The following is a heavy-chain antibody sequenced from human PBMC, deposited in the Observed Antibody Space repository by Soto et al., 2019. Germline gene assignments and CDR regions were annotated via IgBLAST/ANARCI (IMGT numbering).Heavy chain of an antibody. Sequence: SETLSLTCAVYGGSFSGYYWSWIRQPPGKGLEWIGEINHSGSTNYNPSLKSRVTISVDTSKNQFSLKLGSVTAADTAVYYCARGPEWLTYYYYGMDVWGQGTTVT. J-gene: IGHJ6*02. CDR3: ARGPEWLTYYYYGMDV. CDR2: INHSGST. D-gene: IGHD3-3*01. V-gene: IGHV4-34*01. CDR1: GGSFSGYY.